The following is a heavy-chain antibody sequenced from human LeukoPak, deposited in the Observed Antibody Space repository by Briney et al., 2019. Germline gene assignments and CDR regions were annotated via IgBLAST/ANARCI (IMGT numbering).Heavy chain of an antibody. Sequence: PGGSLGLSCTASGLSFSSYNMNWVRQAPGKGPEWVAYITANNTTKYYADSVKGRFTISRDNAKKSLFLQMNSLRAEDTAVYYCAAASAFSSSWRSWGQGTVVTVSS. D-gene: IGHD6-13*01. J-gene: IGHJ5*02. V-gene: IGHV3-48*01. CDR1: GLSFSSYN. CDR3: AAASAFSSSWRS. CDR2: ITANNTTK.